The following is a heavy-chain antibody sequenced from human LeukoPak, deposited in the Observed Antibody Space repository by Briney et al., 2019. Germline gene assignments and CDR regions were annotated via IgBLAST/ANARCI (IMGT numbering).Heavy chain of an antibody. D-gene: IGHD1-1*01. Sequence: GGSLRLSCAASGFTFSSYWMSWVRQAPGKGLEWVANIKQDGSEKYYVDSVKGRFTISRDNAKNSLYLQMNSLRAEDTAVYYCARYKGYSYYYYYMDVWGKGTTVTVSS. CDR2: IKQDGSEK. CDR1: GFTFSSYW. J-gene: IGHJ6*03. CDR3: ARYKGYSYYYYYMDV. V-gene: IGHV3-7*01.